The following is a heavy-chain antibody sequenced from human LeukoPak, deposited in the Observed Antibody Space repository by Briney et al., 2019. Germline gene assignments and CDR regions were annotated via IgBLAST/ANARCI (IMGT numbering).Heavy chain of an antibody. CDR3: TPSLYDILTGSDY. D-gene: IGHD3-9*01. V-gene: IGHV3-73*01. CDR1: GFTFSGSA. Sequence: GGSLRLSCAASGFTFSGSAMHWVCQASGKGLEWVGRIRSKANSYATAYAASVKGRFTISRDDSKNTAYLQMNSLKTEDTAVYYCTPSLYDILTGSDYWGQGTLVTVSS. CDR2: IRSKANSYAT. J-gene: IGHJ4*02.